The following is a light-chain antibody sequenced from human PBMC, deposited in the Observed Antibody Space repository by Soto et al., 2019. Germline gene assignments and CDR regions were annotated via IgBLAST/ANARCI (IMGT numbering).Light chain of an antibody. V-gene: IGLV2-14*01. CDR1: SSDVGGYNY. J-gene: IGLJ1*01. Sequence: QSVLTQPASVSGSPGQSITISCTGTSSDVGGYNYVSWYQHHPGKAPKLMIYDVSNRPSGVSNRFSGSKSGNTASLTISGLQPEDEADCYCCSYTPSNTRQLVFGTGTKVTV. CDR3: CSYTPSNTRQLV. CDR2: DVS.